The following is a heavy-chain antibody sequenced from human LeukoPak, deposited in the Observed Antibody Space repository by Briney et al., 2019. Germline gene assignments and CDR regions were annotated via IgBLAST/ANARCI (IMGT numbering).Heavy chain of an antibody. Sequence: GGSLRLSCAASGFTFSSFEMNWVRQAPGKGLEYVSAINNYGDSTYYADSVKGRFTISRDNSKNTLYLQMNSLRAEDTAVYYCAKDPIAVAGNNYYRMDVWGQGTTVSVSS. J-gene: IGHJ6*02. D-gene: IGHD6-19*01. V-gene: IGHV3-64*04. CDR3: AKDPIAVAGNNYYRMDV. CDR1: GFTFSSFE. CDR2: INNYGDST.